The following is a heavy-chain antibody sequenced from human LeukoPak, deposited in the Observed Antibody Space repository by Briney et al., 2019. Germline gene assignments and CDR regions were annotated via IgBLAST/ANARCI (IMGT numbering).Heavy chain of an antibody. J-gene: IGHJ4*02. V-gene: IGHV3-23*01. CDR3: AKDLTTVTTGDY. Sequence: PPEGSLRLSCAASGFSLNTYGMSWVRQPPGKGLEWVSGIGGGDYSTYYADSLKGRFTISKDTSKNTLYLHMNSLRAEDTAVYYCAKDLTTVTTGDYWGQGTLVTVSS. D-gene: IGHD4-17*01. CDR2: IGGGDYST. CDR1: GFSLNTYG.